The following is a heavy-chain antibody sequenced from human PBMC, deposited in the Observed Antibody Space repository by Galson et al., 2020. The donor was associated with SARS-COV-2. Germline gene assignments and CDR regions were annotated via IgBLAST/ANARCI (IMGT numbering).Heavy chain of an antibody. J-gene: IGHJ4*02. CDR3: ARDFENGLLWFGEATMDY. Sequence: TGGSLRLSCAASGFTFSSYPMHWVRQAPGKGLEWVAVISYDGSNKYYADSVKGRFTISRDNSKNTLYLQMNSLRAEDTAVYYCARDFENGLLWFGEATMDYWGQGTLVTVSS. CDR1: GFTFSSYP. D-gene: IGHD3-10*01. CDR2: ISYDGSNK. V-gene: IGHV3-30-3*01.